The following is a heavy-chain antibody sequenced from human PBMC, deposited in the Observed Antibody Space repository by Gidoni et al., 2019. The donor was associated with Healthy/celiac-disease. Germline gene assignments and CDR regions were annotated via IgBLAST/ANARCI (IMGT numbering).Heavy chain of an antibody. CDR1: GFTFSSYS. Sequence: EVQLVESGGGLVKPGGSLRLSCAASGFTFSSYSMNWVRQAPGKGLEWVSSISSSSSYIYYADSVKGRFTISRDNAKNSLYLQMNSLRAEDTAVYYCARDLGDSTVTDVWGKGTTVTVSS. D-gene: IGHD4-17*01. J-gene: IGHJ6*04. V-gene: IGHV3-21*01. CDR2: ISSSSSYI. CDR3: ARDLGDSTVTDV.